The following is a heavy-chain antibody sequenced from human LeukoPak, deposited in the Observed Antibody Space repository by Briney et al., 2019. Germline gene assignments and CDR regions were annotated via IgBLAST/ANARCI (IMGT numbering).Heavy chain of an antibody. CDR1: GFTFSSYA. CDR3: AKEHVRYFDFATDQTIDY. V-gene: IGHV3-23*01. D-gene: IGHD3-9*01. Sequence: TGGSLRLSCVASGFTFSSYAMSWVRQAPGKGLEWVSAISGSGGSTYYADSVKGRFTISRDNSKNTLYLQMNSLRAEDTAVYYCAKEHVRYFDFATDQTIDYWGQGTLVTVSS. J-gene: IGHJ4*02. CDR2: ISGSGGST.